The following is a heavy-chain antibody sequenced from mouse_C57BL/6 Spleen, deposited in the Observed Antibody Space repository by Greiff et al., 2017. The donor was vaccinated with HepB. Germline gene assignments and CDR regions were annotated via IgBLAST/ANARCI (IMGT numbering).Heavy chain of an antibody. J-gene: IGHJ1*03. CDR2: IDPSDSYT. Sequence: QVQLKEPGAELVMPGASVKLSCKASGYTFTSYWMHWVKQRPGQGLEWIGEIDPSDSYTNYNQKFKGKSTLTVDKSSSTAYMQLSSLTSEDSAVYYWARRGAYGSSDGYFDVWGTGTTVTVSS. V-gene: IGHV1-69*01. CDR1: GYTFTSYW. D-gene: IGHD1-1*01. CDR3: ARRGAYGSSDGYFDV.